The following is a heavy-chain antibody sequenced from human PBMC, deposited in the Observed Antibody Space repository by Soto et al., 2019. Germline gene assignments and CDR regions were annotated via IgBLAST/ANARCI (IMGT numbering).Heavy chain of an antibody. CDR3: VHRSPSYNTGWYGGYFQH. J-gene: IGHJ1*01. Sequence: QITLKESGPPLVKPTQTLTLTCTFSGFSLSNSGVGVGWIRQPPGKALEWLALIYWDDDKRYSPSLKSRLTITKDTSKNQVVLTMTNMDPVDTATYYCVHRSPSYNTGWYGGYFQHWGQGTLVTVSS. CDR1: GFSLSNSGVG. V-gene: IGHV2-5*02. CDR2: IYWDDDK. D-gene: IGHD6-19*01.